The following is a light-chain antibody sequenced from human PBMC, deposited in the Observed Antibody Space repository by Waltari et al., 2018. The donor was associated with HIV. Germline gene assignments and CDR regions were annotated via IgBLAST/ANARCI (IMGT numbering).Light chain of an antibody. CDR1: ALPKKY. CDR3: QSTDYDGTWV. CDR2: KDI. V-gene: IGLV3-25*03. Sequence: SYDLTQTPSVSVSPGQTARINCSRGALPKKYSSWYRQKAGQAPMLVIYKDIQRPSGIPERISGSGSGTGVTLTISDVQTEDEGDYFCQSTDYDGTWVFGGGTKLTVL. J-gene: IGLJ3*02.